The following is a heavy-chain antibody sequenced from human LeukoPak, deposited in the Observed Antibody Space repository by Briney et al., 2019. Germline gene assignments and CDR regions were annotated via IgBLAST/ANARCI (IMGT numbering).Heavy chain of an antibody. D-gene: IGHD6-13*01. CDR2: IYPGDSDT. V-gene: IGHV5-51*01. J-gene: IGHJ4*02. Sequence: GESLKISCMGSGYSFTSYWIAWVRQMPGKGLECMGVIYPGDSDTRYNPSFQGQVTISADKSISTAYLQWSSLKASDTAMYYCARRGYSREYFDDWGQGTLVTVSS. CDR3: ARRGYSREYFDD. CDR1: GYSFTSYW.